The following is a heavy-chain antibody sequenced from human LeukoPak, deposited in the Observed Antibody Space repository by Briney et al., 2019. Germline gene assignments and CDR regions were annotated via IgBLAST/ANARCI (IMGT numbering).Heavy chain of an antibody. CDR2: IYVTGST. J-gene: IGHJ5*02. CDR1: GASISSYH. D-gene: IGHD1-7*01. CDR3: ARDSGTTGEVKFDP. V-gene: IGHV4-4*07. Sequence: SETLSLTCTVSGASISSYHWSWIRQPAGKALEWIGRIYVTGSTTYNPSLESRVTMSLDTSKNHFSLKLRSVTAADTAVYYCARDSGTTGEVKFDPWGQGTLVTVSP.